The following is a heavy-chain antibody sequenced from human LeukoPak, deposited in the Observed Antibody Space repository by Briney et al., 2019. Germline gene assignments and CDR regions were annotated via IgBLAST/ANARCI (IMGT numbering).Heavy chain of an antibody. Sequence: ASLKLSCKASGYTFTGYYMHWVRQAPGQGLEWVGWINPNSGGTNYAHNVQGRVTMTRDTSSSTGYMELSRLRSDDTAVYYCARISGWDVWFDPWGQRTLVTVSS. V-gene: IGHV1-2*02. CDR3: ARISGWDVWFDP. D-gene: IGHD6-19*01. CDR2: INPNSGGT. CDR1: GYTFTGYY. J-gene: IGHJ5*02.